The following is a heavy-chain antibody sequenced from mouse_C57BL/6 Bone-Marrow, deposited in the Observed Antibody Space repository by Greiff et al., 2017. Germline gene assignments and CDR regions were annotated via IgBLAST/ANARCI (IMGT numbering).Heavy chain of an antibody. CDR3: AKKATSYYDYEFAY. J-gene: IGHJ3*01. V-gene: IGHV2-4*01. Sequence: QVQLQQSGPGLVQPSQSLSITCTVSGFSLTSYGVHWVRQPPGKGLEWLGVIWRGGSTDYNAAFISRLSISKDNSKSQVFFKKNSLQADDTAIYYCAKKATSYYDYEFAYWGQGTLVTVSA. D-gene: IGHD2-4*01. CDR1: GFSLTSYG. CDR2: IWRGGST.